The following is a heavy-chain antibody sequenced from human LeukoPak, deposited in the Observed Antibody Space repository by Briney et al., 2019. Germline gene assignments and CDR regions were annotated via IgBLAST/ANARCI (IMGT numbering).Heavy chain of an antibody. D-gene: IGHD6-19*01. CDR2: INAGNGNT. CDR3: ARVIHSTTGWYKHALDN. J-gene: IGHJ3*02. V-gene: IGHV1-3*01. CDR1: GYTFTSYA. Sequence: ASVKVSCKASGYTFTSYAMHWVRQAPGQRLEWMGWINAGNGNTKYSQKFQGRVTITRDTSASTAYMELRTLGSDDTAVYYCARVIHSTTGWYKHALDNWFQGTSVTVSS.